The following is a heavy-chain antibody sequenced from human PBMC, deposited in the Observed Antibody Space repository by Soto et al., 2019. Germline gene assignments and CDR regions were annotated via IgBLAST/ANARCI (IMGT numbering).Heavy chain of an antibody. Sequence: SQTLSLTCAISGDSVSSNSAAWNWIRQSPSRGLEWLGRTYYRSKWYNDYAVSVKSRITINPDTSKNQFSLQLNSETPEDTALYYCARMVFKIADYYYYYYMDVWGKGTTVTVSS. V-gene: IGHV6-1*01. CDR3: ARMVFKIADYYYYYYMDV. CDR2: TYYRSKWYN. CDR1: GDSVSSNSAA. J-gene: IGHJ6*03. D-gene: IGHD3-22*01.